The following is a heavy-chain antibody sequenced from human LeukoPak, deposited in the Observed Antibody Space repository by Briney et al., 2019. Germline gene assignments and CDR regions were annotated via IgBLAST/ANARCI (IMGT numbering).Heavy chain of an antibody. Sequence: GGSLRLSCAASGFTFSSYSMNWVRQAPGKGLEWVSSISGSSSYIYYADSVKGRFTISRDNAKNSLYLQMNSLRAEDTAVYYCARDSPQQWLAFWGQGTLVTVSS. V-gene: IGHV3-21*01. CDR3: ARDSPQQWLAF. D-gene: IGHD6-19*01. CDR1: GFTFSSYS. CDR2: ISGSSSYI. J-gene: IGHJ4*02.